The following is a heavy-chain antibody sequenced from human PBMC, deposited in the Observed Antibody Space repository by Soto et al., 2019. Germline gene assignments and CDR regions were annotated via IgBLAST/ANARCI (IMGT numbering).Heavy chain of an antibody. CDR1: GGSISSSNW. CDR2: IYHRGNT. J-gene: IGHJ4*02. CDR3: ARRWGEGRVDY. V-gene: IGHV4-4*02. Sequence: QVQLQESGPGLVKPSGTLSLTCAVSGGSISSSNWWSWVRQPPGKGLEWIGEIYHRGNTNYNPSLKSRVTMGVDKSRNQFSLNLSSVTAADTAVYYCARRWGEGRVDYWGQGTLVTVSS. D-gene: IGHD3-10*01.